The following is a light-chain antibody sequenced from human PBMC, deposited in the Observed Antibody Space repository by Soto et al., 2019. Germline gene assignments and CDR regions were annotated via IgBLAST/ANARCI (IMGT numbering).Light chain of an antibody. CDR1: SSDVGSYNL. CDR2: EVS. J-gene: IGLJ1*01. V-gene: IGLV2-23*02. Sequence: QSVLTQPPSVSGSPGQSITISCTGTSSDVGSYNLVSWYQQHPGKAPKLMIYEVSKRPSGVSNRFSGSKSGNTASLTISGLQAEDEADYYCCSYAGSSTFLYVFGTGTKLTVL. CDR3: CSYAGSSTFLYV.